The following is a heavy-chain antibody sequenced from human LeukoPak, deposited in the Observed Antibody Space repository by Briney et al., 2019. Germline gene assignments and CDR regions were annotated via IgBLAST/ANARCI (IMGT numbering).Heavy chain of an antibody. CDR2: IYYSGST. J-gene: IGHJ6*02. CDR1: GGSISSYY. CDR3: ARENYYYGMDV. Sequence: SETLSLTCTVSGGSISSYYWSWIRQPPGKGLGWIGYIYYSGSTNYNPSLKSRVTISVDTSKSQFSLKLSSVTAADTAVYYCARENYYYGMDVWGQGTTVTVSS. V-gene: IGHV4-59*12.